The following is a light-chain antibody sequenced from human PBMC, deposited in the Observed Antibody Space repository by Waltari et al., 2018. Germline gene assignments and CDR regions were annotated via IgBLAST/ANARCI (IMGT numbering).Light chain of an antibody. CDR2: DTY. J-gene: IGKJ1*01. Sequence: EIVLTQSPGTLSLSPGERATLSCRASETVTNNYLAWFQQKPGQTPRLLIYDTYVGATGVPDRFSGSGSGTDFTLTISRLEPEDFAVYYCHQCAHSPRTFGQGTRVEIK. CDR1: ETVTNNY. V-gene: IGKV3-20*01. CDR3: HQCAHSPRT.